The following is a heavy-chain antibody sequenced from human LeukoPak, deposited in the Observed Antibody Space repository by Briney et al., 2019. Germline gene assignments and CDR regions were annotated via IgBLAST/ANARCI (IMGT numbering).Heavy chain of an antibody. CDR2: IKRDGSEI. Sequence: GGSLRLSCVVSGFTFSSYWMSWVRQAPGKGLEWVANIKRDGSEIYYVDSVKGRSTISRDNAKSSLYLQMSSLRAEDTAVYYCASSGYYYGSGSYALDYWGQGTLVTVSS. D-gene: IGHD3-10*01. J-gene: IGHJ4*02. CDR1: GFTFSSYW. V-gene: IGHV3-7*01. CDR3: ASSGYYYGSGSYALDY.